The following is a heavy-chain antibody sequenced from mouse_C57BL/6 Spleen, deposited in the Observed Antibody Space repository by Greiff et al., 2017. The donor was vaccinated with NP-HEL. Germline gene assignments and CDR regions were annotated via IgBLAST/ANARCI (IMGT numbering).Heavy chain of an antibody. CDR3: ASYAMDY. Sequence: VQLQQSGPELVKPGASVKISCKASGYSFTGYYMNWVKQSPEKSLEWIGEINPSTGGTTYNQKFKAKATLTVDKSSITAYMQLKSLTSEDSAVYYCASYAMDYWGQGTSVTVSS. CDR2: INPSTGGT. CDR1: GYSFTGYY. V-gene: IGHV1-42*01. J-gene: IGHJ4*01.